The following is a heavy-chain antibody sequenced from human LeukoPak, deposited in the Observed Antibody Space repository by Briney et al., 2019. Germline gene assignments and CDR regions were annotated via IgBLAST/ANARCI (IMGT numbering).Heavy chain of an antibody. CDR1: GGSISSYY. D-gene: IGHD2-15*01. CDR3: ARWGYCSGGSCYSWPPRYYFDY. V-gene: IGHV4-4*07. CDR2: IYTSGST. Sequence: SETLSLTCTVSGGSISSYYWSWIRQPAGKGLEWIGRIYTSGSTNYNPSLKSRVTMSVDTSKNQFSLKLSSVTAADTAVYYCARWGYCSGGSCYSWPPRYYFDYWGQGTLVTVSS. J-gene: IGHJ4*02.